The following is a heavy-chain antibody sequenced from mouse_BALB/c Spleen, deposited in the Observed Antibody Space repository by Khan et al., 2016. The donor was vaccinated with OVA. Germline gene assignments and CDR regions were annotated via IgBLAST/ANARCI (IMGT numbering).Heavy chain of an antibody. CDR3: ARDAGRY. Sequence: VHVKQSGPELVKPGASVKISCKTSGYTFTQYTVHWVRQSLGKSLDWIGVINPKNGATAYNQKFKGKATLTVDKSSSTAYMEFRSLTSEDSAVYYCARDAGRYWGQGTSVTVAS. D-gene: IGHD3-3*01. CDR2: INPKNGAT. J-gene: IGHJ4*01. CDR1: GYTFTQYT. V-gene: IGHV1-18*01.